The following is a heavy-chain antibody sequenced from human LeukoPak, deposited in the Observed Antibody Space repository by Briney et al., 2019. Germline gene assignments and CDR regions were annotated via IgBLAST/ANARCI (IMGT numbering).Heavy chain of an antibody. D-gene: IGHD5-18*01. Sequence: SETLSLTCAVYGGSFSGYYWSWIRQPPGKGLEWIGEINHSGSTNYNPSLKSRATISVDTSKNQFSLKLSSVTAADTAVYYCARSEYSYGADAFDIWGQGTMVTVSS. CDR3: ARSEYSYGADAFDI. CDR1: GGSFSGYY. V-gene: IGHV4-34*01. CDR2: INHSGST. J-gene: IGHJ3*02.